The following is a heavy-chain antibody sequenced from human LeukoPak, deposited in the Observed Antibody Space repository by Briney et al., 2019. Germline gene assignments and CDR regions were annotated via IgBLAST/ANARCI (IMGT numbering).Heavy chain of an antibody. V-gene: IGHV3-74*01. CDR2: SKSDGSWT. CDR1: GFTFSSYW. Sequence: QPGGSLGLSCATSGFTFSSYWMHWVRQAPGTGLVWVSSSKSDGSWTTYAGSVKGRFTIFRDNAKNTLYLQMSSLSVYKTAVYYTAVGLLIVCTSGDNWFGPWGQGTLVTVSS. D-gene: IGHD5/OR15-5a*01. CDR3: AVGLLIVCTSGDNWFGP. J-gene: IGHJ5*02.